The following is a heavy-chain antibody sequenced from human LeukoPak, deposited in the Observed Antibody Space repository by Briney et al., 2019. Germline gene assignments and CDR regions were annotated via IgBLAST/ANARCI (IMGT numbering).Heavy chain of an antibody. Sequence: PGGSLRLSCAASGFTFSSYSMNWVRQAPGKGLEWVSHITASGTAMFYADSVKGRFTISRDNAKNSLYLQMNCLRDEDTAVYYCASSGSYRFDYWGQGTLVTVSS. CDR3: ASSGSYRFDY. CDR1: GFTFSSYS. J-gene: IGHJ4*02. D-gene: IGHD1-26*01. CDR2: ITASGTAM. V-gene: IGHV3-48*02.